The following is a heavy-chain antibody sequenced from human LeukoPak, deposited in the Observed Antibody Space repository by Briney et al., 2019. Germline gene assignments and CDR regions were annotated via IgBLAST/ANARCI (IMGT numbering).Heavy chain of an antibody. CDR3: ARGQKYRSGYTVTELGSGYFYN. CDR1: GGSISSYY. V-gene: IGHV4-59*07. J-gene: IGHJ4*02. D-gene: IGHD5-18*01. CDR2: IYYSGST. Sequence: SDTLSLTCTVSGGSISSYYWSCLPHPPGKGLEGIGDIYYSGSTNYNPSLKSRVTISVDTSKTQFSLKLSSVTAADTAVYYCARGQKYRSGYTVTELGSGYFYNSGQGTLGTVSS.